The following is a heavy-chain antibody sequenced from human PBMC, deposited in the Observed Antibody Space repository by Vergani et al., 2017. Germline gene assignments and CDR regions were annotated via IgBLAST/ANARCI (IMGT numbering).Heavy chain of an antibody. Sequence: QVQLVQSGAEVKKPGASVKVSCKASGYTFTGYYMHWVRQAPGQGLEWMGWINPNSGGTNYAQKFQGRVTMTRDTSISTAYMELSRLRSDDTAVYYCARDYYDFWSGYYTGPCNFQNWGQGTLVTVSS. J-gene: IGHJ1*01. CDR1: GYTFTGYY. D-gene: IGHD3-3*01. V-gene: IGHV1-2*02. CDR2: INPNSGGT. CDR3: ARDYYDFWSGYYTGPCNFQN.